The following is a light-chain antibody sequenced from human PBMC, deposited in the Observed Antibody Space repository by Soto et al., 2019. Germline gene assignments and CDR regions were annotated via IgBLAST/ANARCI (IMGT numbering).Light chain of an antibody. CDR3: QYYNTAPLT. V-gene: IGKV1-27*01. J-gene: IGKJ4*01. CDR2: AAS. Sequence: DIQMTQSPSSLSASVGSRVTITCRASQGISNFVAWYQQQPGKVPKVLIYAASTLQSGVPSRFSGSGSGTDFTLTINSLQPEDVATYYCQYYNTAPLTFGGGTRVEI. CDR1: QGISNF.